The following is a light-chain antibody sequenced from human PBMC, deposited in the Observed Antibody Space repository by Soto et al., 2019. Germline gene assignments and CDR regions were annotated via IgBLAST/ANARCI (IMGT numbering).Light chain of an antibody. CDR2: KAS. J-gene: IGKJ1*01. CDR1: QSINGW. CDR3: QQYVTAFRT. V-gene: IGKV1-5*03. Sequence: DIQMTQSPSTLSASVGDRVTITCRASQSINGWLAWYQQKPGQAPNLLIYKASTLESGVPSRLSGSGSGTEFTLTVSSLQPDDFATYYCQQYVTAFRTFGQGTKVDIK.